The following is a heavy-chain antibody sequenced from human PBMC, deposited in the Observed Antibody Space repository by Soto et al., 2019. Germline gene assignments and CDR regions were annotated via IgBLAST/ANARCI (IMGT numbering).Heavy chain of an antibody. CDR3: ARDHWLITRVRGRCYGMDF. J-gene: IGHJ6*02. D-gene: IGHD3-10*01. CDR1: GGSISSSNW. CDR2: IYHSGST. V-gene: IGHV4-4*02. Sequence: PSETLSLTCAVSGGSISSSNWWSWVRQPPGKGLEWIGEIYHSGSTNYNPSLKSRVTISVDKSKNQFSLKLSSVTAADTAVYYCARDHWLITRVRGRCYGMDFWGQGSTVTGSS.